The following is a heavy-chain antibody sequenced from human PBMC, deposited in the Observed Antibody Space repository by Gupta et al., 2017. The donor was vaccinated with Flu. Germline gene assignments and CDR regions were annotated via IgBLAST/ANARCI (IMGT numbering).Heavy chain of an antibody. Sequence: QVQLVESGGGLVKPGGSLRLSCAASGFTFSDYYMTWIRQAPGKGLEWVSYIGSSGSSIYYADSVEGRFAISRDNAKSSLYLQMNGLRAEDTAVYYCARDRATGTTQYYFDYWGQGILVTVSS. J-gene: IGHJ4*02. CDR1: GFTFSDYY. CDR3: ARDRATGTTQYYFDY. D-gene: IGHD1-1*01. CDR2: IGSSGSSI. V-gene: IGHV3-11*01.